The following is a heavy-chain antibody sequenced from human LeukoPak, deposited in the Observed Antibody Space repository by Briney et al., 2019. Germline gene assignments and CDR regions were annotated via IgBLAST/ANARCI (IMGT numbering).Heavy chain of an antibody. D-gene: IGHD5-24*01. J-gene: IGHJ6*03. CDR2: TYYRSKWYN. CDR3: ARTPVEMATEPVYYYYYMDV. V-gene: IGHV6-1*01. CDR1: GDSVSSNSAA. Sequence: SQTLSLTCAISGDSVSSNSAAWNWIRQSPSRGLEWLGRTYYRSKWYNDYAVSVKSRITINPDTSKNQFSLQLNSVTPEDTAVYYCARTPVEMATEPVYYYYYMDVWGKGTTVTVSS.